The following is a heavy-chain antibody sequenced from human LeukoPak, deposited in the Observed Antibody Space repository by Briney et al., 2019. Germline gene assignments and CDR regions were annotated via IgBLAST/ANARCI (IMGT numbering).Heavy chain of an antibody. V-gene: IGHV1-2*02. CDR3: ARVVPDIVVVPAAIVGAFDI. D-gene: IGHD2-2*01. CDR2: INPNSGGT. J-gene: IGHJ3*02. Sequence: ASVKVSCKASGYTFTGYYMHWVRQAPGQGLEWMGWINPNSGGTNYAQKFQGRVTMTRDTSISTAYMELSRLRSDDTAVYYRARVVPDIVVVPAAIVGAFDIWGQGTMVTVSS. CDR1: GYTFTGYY.